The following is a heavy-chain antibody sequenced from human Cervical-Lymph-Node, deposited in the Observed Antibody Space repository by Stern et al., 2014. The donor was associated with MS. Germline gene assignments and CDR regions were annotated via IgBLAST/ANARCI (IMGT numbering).Heavy chain of an antibody. CDR2: IWYDGSNQ. Sequence: VQLVESGGGVVQPGRSLRLSWAASGFTFSGDGMHWVRQAPGKGLEWVALIWYDGSNQYYADSVKGRFTISRDNSKNTLYLKMNSLRAEDTAVYYCVRDEAYCGGDCFNLLDYWGQGTLVTVSS. CDR3: VRDEAYCGGDCFNLLDY. D-gene: IGHD2-21*01. V-gene: IGHV3-33*01. J-gene: IGHJ4*02. CDR1: GFTFSGDG.